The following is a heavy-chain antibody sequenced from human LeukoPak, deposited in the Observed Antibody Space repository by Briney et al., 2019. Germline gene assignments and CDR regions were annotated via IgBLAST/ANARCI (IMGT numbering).Heavy chain of an antibody. J-gene: IGHJ4*02. V-gene: IGHV1-8*01. CDR3: ARNWGAGHHINFDY. CDR2: MNPNSGNT. D-gene: IGHD3-16*01. CDR1: GYTFTSYD. Sequence: ASVKVSCKASGYTFTSYDINWVRQATGQGLEWMGWMNPNSGNTGYAQKFQGRVTITRNTSISTAYMELSSLRSEDTAVYYCARNWGAGHHINFDYWGQGTLVTVSS.